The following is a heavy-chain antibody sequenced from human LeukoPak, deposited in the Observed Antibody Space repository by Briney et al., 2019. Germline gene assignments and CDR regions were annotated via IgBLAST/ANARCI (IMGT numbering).Heavy chain of an antibody. CDR2: MNPNSGNT. CDR3: ARGVGNYYDSSGYYRDY. Sequence: ASVKVSCKVSGYTLTELSMHWVRQATGQGLEWMGWMNPNSGNTGYAQKFQGRVTMTRNTSISTAYMELSSLRSEDTAVYYCARGVGNYYDSSGYYRDYWGQGTLVTVSS. V-gene: IGHV1-8*01. CDR1: GYTLTELS. J-gene: IGHJ4*02. D-gene: IGHD3-22*01.